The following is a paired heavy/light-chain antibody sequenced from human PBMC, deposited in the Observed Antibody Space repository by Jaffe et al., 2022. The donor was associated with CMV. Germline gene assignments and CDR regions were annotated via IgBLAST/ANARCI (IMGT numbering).Light chain of an antibody. CDR3: QQYHSTPYT. V-gene: IGKV4-1*01. CDR1: QGVLCSSNNKNC. CDR2: WAS. Sequence: DIVMTQSPDSLAVSLGERATINCKSSQGVLCSSNNKNCLAWYQQKPGQPPKLLIYWASTRESGVPDRFSGSGSGTDFTLTIGSLQAEDVAVYYCQQYHSTPYTFGQGTKLEIK. J-gene: IGKJ2*01.
Heavy chain of an antibody. Sequence: QVQVVESGGGVVQPGRSLRLSCAASGFIFSNYGMHWVRQAPGKGLEWVAVISYDGSNKYYADSVKGRFTISRDNSKNTLYMEMNSLRVEDTAVYYCARGGDLADYWGQGTLVTVSS. D-gene: IGHD3-10*01. CDR1: GFIFSNYG. CDR3: ARGGDLADY. V-gene: IGHV3-33*08. J-gene: IGHJ4*02. CDR2: ISYDGSNK.